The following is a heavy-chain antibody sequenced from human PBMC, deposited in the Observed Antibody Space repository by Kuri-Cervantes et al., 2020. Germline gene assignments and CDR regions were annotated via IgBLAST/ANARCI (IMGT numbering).Heavy chain of an antibody. Sequence: ETLSLTCAASGFTFDDYAMHWVRQPPGKGLEWVSLINWDGDITYYADSVKGRFTISRDNGKNSLFLGMNSLKIEDTAVYFCAKDSDSSAWAGWLDPWGQGTLVTVSS. D-gene: IGHD6-25*01. J-gene: IGHJ5*02. CDR2: INWDGDIT. CDR1: GFTFDDYA. V-gene: IGHV3-43D*04. CDR3: AKDSDSSAWAGWLDP.